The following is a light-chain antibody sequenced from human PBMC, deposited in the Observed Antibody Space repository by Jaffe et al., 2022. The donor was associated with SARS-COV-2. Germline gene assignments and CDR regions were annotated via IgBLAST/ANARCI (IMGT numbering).Light chain of an antibody. CDR2: KVS. J-gene: IGKJ4*01. V-gene: IGKV2-30*01. Sequence: DVVMTQSPLSLPVTLGQAASISCRSSRSLVYSDGNTYLNWFQQRPGQSPRRLIYKVSNRDSGVPDRFSGSGSGTDFTLKISRVEAEDVGVYYCMQGAYWPLTFGGGTKVEIK. CDR3: MQGAYWPLT. CDR1: RSLVYSDGNTY.